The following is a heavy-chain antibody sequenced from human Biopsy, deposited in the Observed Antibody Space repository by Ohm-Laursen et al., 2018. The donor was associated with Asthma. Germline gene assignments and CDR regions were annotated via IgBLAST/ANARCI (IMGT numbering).Heavy chain of an antibody. J-gene: IGHJ4*02. Sequence: SLRLSCAASGFTFSSYYMHWVRQAPGKGLVWVSNIKSDGSSTSYADSVKGRFTISRDNAKRTVYLQMNNLRAEDTAVYYCASELVIGYWGQGILVTVSS. V-gene: IGHV3-74*01. CDR1: GFTFSSYY. CDR2: IKSDGSST. D-gene: IGHD2-21*01. CDR3: ASELVIGY.